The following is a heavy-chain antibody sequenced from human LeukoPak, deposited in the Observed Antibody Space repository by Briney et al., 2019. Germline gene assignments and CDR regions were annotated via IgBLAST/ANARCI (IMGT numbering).Heavy chain of an antibody. J-gene: IGHJ4*02. Sequence: GGSLRLSCAASGFTFSSYAMSWVRQAPGKGLEWVSAISGSGGSTYYADSVKGRFTISRDNSKNTLYLQLNSLRADDTAVNYWANTPNDFWIWKAPHYFNWGGEGTLVTVSS. D-gene: IGHD3-3*01. CDR2: ISGSGGST. CDR1: GFTFSSYA. CDR3: ANTPNDFWIWKAPHYFNW. V-gene: IGHV3-23*01.